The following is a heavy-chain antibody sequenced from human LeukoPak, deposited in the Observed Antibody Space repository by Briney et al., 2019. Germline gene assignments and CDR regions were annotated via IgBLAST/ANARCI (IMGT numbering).Heavy chain of an antibody. CDR1: GGSFSGYY. CDR3: ARDNSGSFFPGKHYYFLDV. CDR2: VTHRGVT. D-gene: IGHD1-26*01. Sequence: SETLSLTCAVYGGSFSGYYWSWIRQPPGKGLEWIGHVTHRGVTHYSPSLRSRVTISLDKSRKQFSLSVSSVTAAHTAVYYCARDNSGSFFPGKHYYFLDVWGKGTTVTVSS. V-gene: IGHV4-34*01. J-gene: IGHJ6*04.